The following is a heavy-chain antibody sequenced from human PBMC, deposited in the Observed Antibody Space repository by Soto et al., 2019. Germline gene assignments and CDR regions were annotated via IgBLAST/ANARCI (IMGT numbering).Heavy chain of an antibody. CDR2: ISAYNGNT. J-gene: IGHJ6*02. V-gene: IGHV1-18*01. Sequence: ASVKVSCKASGYTFTSYGISWVRQAPGQGLEWIGWISAYNGNTNYAQKLQGRVTMTTDTSTSTAYMELRSLRSDDTAVYYCARDDLSIVRGVYYYYYGMDVWGQGTTVTVSS. CDR3: ARDDLSIVRGVYYYYYGMDV. CDR1: GYTFTSYG. D-gene: IGHD3-10*01.